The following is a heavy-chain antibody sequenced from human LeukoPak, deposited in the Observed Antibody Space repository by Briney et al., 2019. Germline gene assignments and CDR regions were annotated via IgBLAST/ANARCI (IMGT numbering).Heavy chain of an antibody. CDR1: GFTFEDYG. J-gene: IGHJ4*02. V-gene: IGHV3-20*04. D-gene: IGHD3-3*01. CDR3: ASSNYDFWSGYFYFDY. Sequence: GGSLRLSCEASGFTFEDYGMTWVRQRPGKGLEYVCEINWNGDNPVYENSLRGRFTISRDNAKNSLYLQMNSLRAEDTAVYYCASSNYDFWSGYFYFDYWGQGTLVTVSS. CDR2: INWNGDNP.